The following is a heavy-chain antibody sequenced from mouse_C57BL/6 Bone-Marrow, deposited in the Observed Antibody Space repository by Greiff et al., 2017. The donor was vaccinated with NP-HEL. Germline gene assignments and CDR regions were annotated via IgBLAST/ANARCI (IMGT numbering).Heavy chain of an antibody. CDR1: GYTFTSYW. Sequence: QVQLQQPGAELVRPGTSVKLSCKASGYTFTSYWMHWVKQRPGQGLEWIGVIDPSDSYTNYNQKFKGKATFTVDTSSSTAYMQLSSLTSEDSAVYYCARPYYYGSSYWYFDVWGTGTTVTVSS. J-gene: IGHJ1*03. D-gene: IGHD1-1*01. CDR3: ARPYYYGSSYWYFDV. V-gene: IGHV1-59*01. CDR2: IDPSDSYT.